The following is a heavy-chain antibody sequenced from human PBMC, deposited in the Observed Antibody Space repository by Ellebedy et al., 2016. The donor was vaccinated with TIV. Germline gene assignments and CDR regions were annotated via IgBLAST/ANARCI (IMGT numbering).Heavy chain of an antibody. CDR2: ISYNSASI. CDR3: TRGAETVTRHFDY. Sequence: GESLKISCAASGFTFDTYGMNWVRQAPGKGLEWVSSISYNSASIFYADSLKGRFTVSRDNAKNSLYLQMNSLRDEDTAVYYCTRGAETVTRHFDYWGQGTLVTVSA. D-gene: IGHD4-17*01. V-gene: IGHV3-21*01. CDR1: GFTFDTYG. J-gene: IGHJ4*02.